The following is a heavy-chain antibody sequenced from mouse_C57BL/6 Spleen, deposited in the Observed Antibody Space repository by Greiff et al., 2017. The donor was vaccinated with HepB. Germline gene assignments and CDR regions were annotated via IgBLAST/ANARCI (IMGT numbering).Heavy chain of an antibody. CDR2: SRNKANDYTT. J-gene: IGHJ3*01. CDR3: AREATTMLRRFAY. CDR1: GFTFSDFY. D-gene: IGHD2-4*01. Sequence: EVKLVESGGGLVQSGRSLRLSCATSGFTFSDFYMEWVRQAPGKGLEWIAASRNKANDYTTEYSASVKGRFIVSRDTSQSILYLQMNALRAEDTAFYYCAREATTMLRRFAYWGQGTLVTVSA. V-gene: IGHV7-1*01.